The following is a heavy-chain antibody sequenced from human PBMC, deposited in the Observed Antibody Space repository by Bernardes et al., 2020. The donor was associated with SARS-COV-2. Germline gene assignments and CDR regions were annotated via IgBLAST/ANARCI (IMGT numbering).Heavy chain of an antibody. D-gene: IGHD2-15*01. CDR3: ARGEEVVAATRDYFDY. Sequence: SETLSLTCAVYRGSFSGYYWNWIRQPPGKGLEWIGEINHSGSTNYNPSLKSRVTISVDTSKNQFSLNLSSVTAADTAVYYCARGEEVVAATRDYFDYWGQGTLVTASS. CDR2: INHSGST. CDR1: RGSFSGYY. J-gene: IGHJ4*02. V-gene: IGHV4-34*01.